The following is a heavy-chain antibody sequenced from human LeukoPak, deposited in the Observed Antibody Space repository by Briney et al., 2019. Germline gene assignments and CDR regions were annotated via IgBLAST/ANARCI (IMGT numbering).Heavy chain of an antibody. CDR1: GFTFSSYG. Sequence: GGSLRLSCAASGFTFSSYGMHWVRQAPGKGLEWVAVISYDGRNKYYADSVKGRFTTSRDNSRNTLYLQMNSLRAEDTAVYYCASHWAQQLVSDYWGQGTLVTVSS. CDR3: ASHWAQQLVSDY. CDR2: ISYDGRNK. J-gene: IGHJ4*02. V-gene: IGHV3-30*03. D-gene: IGHD6-13*01.